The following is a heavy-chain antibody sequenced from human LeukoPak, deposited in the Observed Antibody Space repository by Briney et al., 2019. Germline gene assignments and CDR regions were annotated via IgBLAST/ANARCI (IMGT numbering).Heavy chain of an antibody. D-gene: IGHD2-2*01. CDR2: ISYDGSNK. V-gene: IGHV3-30*04. J-gene: IGHJ6*04. CDR3: ASGFRYCSSTSCYDFGYYGMDV. Sequence: QPGGSLRLSCAASGFTFSSYAMHWVRQAPGKGLEWVAVISYDGSNKYYADSVKGRFTISRDNSKNTLYLQMNSLRAEDTAVYYCASGFRYCSSTSCYDFGYYGMDVWGKGTTVTVSS. CDR1: GFTFSSYA.